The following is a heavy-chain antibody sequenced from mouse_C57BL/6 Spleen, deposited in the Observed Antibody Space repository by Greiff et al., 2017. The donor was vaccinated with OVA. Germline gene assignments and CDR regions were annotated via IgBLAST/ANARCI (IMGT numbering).Heavy chain of an antibody. CDR2: IDPSDSYT. CDR1: GYPFPSYW. D-gene: IGHD4-1*01. J-gene: IGHJ2*01. V-gene: IGHV1-69*01. Sequence: VQLQQPGAELVMPGASVKLSCKASGYPFPSYWMHWVTQRPGPGLEWIGEIDPSDSYTNYTQKFKGKSTLTVDKSSSTAYMQLRSLTSEDSAVYYCSNGDVGYWGQGTTRTVAS. CDR3: SNGDVGY.